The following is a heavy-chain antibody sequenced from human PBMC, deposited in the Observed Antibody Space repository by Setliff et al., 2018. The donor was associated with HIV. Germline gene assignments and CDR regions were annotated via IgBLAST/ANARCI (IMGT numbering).Heavy chain of an antibody. CDR3: AREGGDHTIVARYYYGMDV. Sequence: PSETLSLTCVVSGYSISSSYWWGWIRQPPGKGLEWIGWIGYIYKGGSTYYNPSLKSRVTISVDSSKNQFSLKLSSLTAADTAVYYCAREGGDHTIVARYYYGMDVWGQGTAVTVSS. CDR1: GYSISSSYW. CDR2: IYKGGST. V-gene: IGHV4-28*03. D-gene: IGHD2-21*01. J-gene: IGHJ6*02.